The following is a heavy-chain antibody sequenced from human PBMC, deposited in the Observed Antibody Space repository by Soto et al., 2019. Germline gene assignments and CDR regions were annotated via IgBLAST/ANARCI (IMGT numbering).Heavy chain of an antibody. CDR2: ITRDGSST. Sequence: EVQLVESGGGLVQPGGSLRLSCAASGFSLSDYWMHWVRQAPGEGLVWLSRITRDGSSTNYAYSAKGRFTISRENAKNTLYLQVNSLRGEDTAVDYCARGANGYYYFDYWGQGTLVTVSS. CDR3: ARGANGYYYFDY. V-gene: IGHV3-74*01. D-gene: IGHD5-18*01. J-gene: IGHJ4*02. CDR1: GFSLSDYW.